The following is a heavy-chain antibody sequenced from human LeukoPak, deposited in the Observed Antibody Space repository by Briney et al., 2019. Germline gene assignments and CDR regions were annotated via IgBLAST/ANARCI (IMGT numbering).Heavy chain of an antibody. J-gene: IGHJ5*02. D-gene: IGHD2-15*01. Sequence: GESLKISCKGSGYSINNYWIGWARQMPRKGLEWMGIIYPADSDIRYSPSFQGQVTISADKSISTAYLQWSSLKASDTAIYYCARQEYCSGGSCYTWFDPWGQGTLVIVSS. V-gene: IGHV5-51*01. CDR2: IYPADSDI. CDR1: GYSINNYW. CDR3: ARQEYCSGGSCYTWFDP.